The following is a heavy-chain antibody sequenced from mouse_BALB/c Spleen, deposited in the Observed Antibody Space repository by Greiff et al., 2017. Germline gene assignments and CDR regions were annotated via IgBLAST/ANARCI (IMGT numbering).Heavy chain of an antibody. CDR1: GFTFSSFG. J-gene: IGHJ1*01. V-gene: IGHV5-17*02. CDR3: ARGYYGSSWYFDV. D-gene: IGHD1-1*01. CDR2: ISSGSSTI. Sequence: EVHLVESGGGLVQPGGSRKLSCAASGFTFSSFGMHWVRQAPEKGLEWVAYISSGSSTIYYADTVKGRFTISRDNPKNTLFLQMTSLRSEDTAMYYCARGYYGSSWYFDVWGAGTTVTVSS.